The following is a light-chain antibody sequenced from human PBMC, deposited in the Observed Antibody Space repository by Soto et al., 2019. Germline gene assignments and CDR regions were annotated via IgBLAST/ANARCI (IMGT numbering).Light chain of an antibody. CDR1: SSNIGSNS. CDR2: SNI. V-gene: IGLV1-44*01. CDR3: AAWDDSLDGYV. Sequence: QSVLTQPPSASGTPGQRVTISCSGSSSNIGSNSVNWYQHLPGTAPKLLIYSNIQRPSGVPDRFSGSKPGTSASLAISGLQSEDEADYYCAAWDDSLDGYVFGTGTKVTVL. J-gene: IGLJ1*01.